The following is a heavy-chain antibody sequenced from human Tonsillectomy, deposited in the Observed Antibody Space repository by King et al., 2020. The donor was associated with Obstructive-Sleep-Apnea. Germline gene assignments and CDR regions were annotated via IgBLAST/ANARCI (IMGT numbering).Heavy chain of an antibody. V-gene: IGHV3-74*01. J-gene: IGHJ4*02. Sequence: VQLVESGGGLVQPGWSLRLSCAASGFTFSNYWMHWVRQAPGKGLLLVSRIDSDGRATAYADSVKGLLTISRDNAKNTLYLQMNSLRAEDTAVYYCARDPEEWELPFDYWGQGTLVTVSS. D-gene: IGHD1-26*01. CDR2: IDSDGRAT. CDR1: GFTFSNYW. CDR3: ARDPEEWELPFDY.